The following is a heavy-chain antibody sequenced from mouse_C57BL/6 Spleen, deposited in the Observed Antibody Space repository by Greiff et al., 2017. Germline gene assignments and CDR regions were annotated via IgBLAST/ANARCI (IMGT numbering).Heavy chain of an antibody. Sequence: EVQVVESGGGLVKPGGSLKLSCAASGFTFSSYAMSWVRQTPEKRLEWVATISDGGSYTYYPDNVKGRFTISRDNAKNNLYLQMSHLKSEDTAMYYCARDRALTGTCDYWGQGTTLTVSS. J-gene: IGHJ2*01. V-gene: IGHV5-4*01. CDR1: GFTFSSYA. D-gene: IGHD4-1*01. CDR3: ARDRALTGTCDY. CDR2: ISDGGSYT.